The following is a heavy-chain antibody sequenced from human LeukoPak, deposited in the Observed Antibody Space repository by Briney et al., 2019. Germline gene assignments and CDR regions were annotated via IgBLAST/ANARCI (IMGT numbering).Heavy chain of an antibody. CDR1: GGSISSGSYY. CDR3: ASKRGLRWLQCQRCGAFDI. CDR2: IYTSGST. D-gene: IGHD5-24*01. V-gene: IGHV4-61*02. J-gene: IGHJ3*02. Sequence: SQTLSLTCTVSGGSISSGSYYWSWIWQPAGKGLEWIGRIYTSGSTNYNPSLKSRVTISVDTSKNQFSLKLSSVTAADTAVYYCASKRGLRWLQCQRCGAFDIWGQGTMVTVSS.